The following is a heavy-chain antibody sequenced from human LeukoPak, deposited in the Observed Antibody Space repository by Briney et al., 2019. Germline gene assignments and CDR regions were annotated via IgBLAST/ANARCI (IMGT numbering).Heavy chain of an antibody. CDR3: AKSNGYGLIDI. CDR2: IYHSGST. D-gene: IGHD3-10*01. Sequence: SETLSLTCAVSGGSISSTNWWSWVRQSPGKGLEWIGEIYHSGSTNYKPSLRSRVTISVDKSENQFSLNLSSVTAADTAVYYCAKSNGYGLIDIWGQGTMVTVSS. V-gene: IGHV4-4*02. CDR1: GGSISSTNW. J-gene: IGHJ3*02.